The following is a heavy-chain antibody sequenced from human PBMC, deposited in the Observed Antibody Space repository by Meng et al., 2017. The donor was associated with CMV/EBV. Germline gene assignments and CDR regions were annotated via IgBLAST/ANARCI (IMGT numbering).Heavy chain of an antibody. Sequence: GESLKISCGGSGFTFGSYWMHWVRQVPGKGLVWISRIHSDGVSADYAGSVMGRFPISRDNAKNTVYLQMNSLRPEDTAVYYCARMFNYDFSRGGMDVWGQGTTVTVSS. CDR2: IHSDGVSA. CDR1: GFTFGSYW. D-gene: IGHD3-3*01. J-gene: IGHJ6*02. CDR3: ARMFNYDFSRGGMDV. V-gene: IGHV3-74*01.